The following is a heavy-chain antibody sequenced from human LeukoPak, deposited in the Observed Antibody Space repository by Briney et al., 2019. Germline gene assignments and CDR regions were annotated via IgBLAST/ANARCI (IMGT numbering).Heavy chain of an antibody. CDR3: ARAWSGYTYGYYY. CDR1: GFTFSSYA. D-gene: IGHD5-18*01. CDR2: ISGRGDST. V-gene: IGHV3-23*01. Sequence: PGGSLRLSCVASGFTFSSYAMNWVRQAPGKGLEWVSAISGRGDSTYYADSVKGRFTISRDNSKNTLYLQMNSLRAEDTAVYYCARAWSGYTYGYYYWGQGTLVTVSS. J-gene: IGHJ4*02.